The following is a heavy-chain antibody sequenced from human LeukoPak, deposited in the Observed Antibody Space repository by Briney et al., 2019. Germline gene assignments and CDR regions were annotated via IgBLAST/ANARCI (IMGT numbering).Heavy chain of an antibody. CDR2: IYSSGGT. CDR3: ARGNFWSGYYLDY. CDR1: GVTVNSNY. V-gene: IGHV3-53*01. D-gene: IGHD3-3*01. J-gene: IGHJ4*02. Sequence: GGSLRLSCAASGVTVNSNYINWVRQAPGKGLEWVSVIYSSGGTNYADSVKGRFTISRDDSKNTVFLQMSSLRVEDTAFYYCARGNFWSGYYLDYWGQGTLVTVSS.